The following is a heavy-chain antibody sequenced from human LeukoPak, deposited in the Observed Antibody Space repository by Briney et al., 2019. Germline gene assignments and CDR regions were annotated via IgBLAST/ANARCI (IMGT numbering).Heavy chain of an antibody. CDR3: AKNGGPHGMDV. J-gene: IGHJ6*02. V-gene: IGHV3-7*02. Sequence: GGSLRLSCATPGFTFSSIWMSWVRQALGEGLEWVANTKHDGSETNYVDSVKGRFTISRDNAKNSLHLQMNSLRVEDTAVYYCAKNGGPHGMDVWGQGTTVTVSS. D-gene: IGHD3-16*01. CDR2: TKHDGSET. CDR1: GFTFSSIW.